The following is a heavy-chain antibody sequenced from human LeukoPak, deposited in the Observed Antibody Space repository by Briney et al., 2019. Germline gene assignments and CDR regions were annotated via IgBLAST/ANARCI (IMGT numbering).Heavy chain of an antibody. CDR3: ARRADDNSHRYDY. V-gene: IGHV3-53*01. J-gene: IGHJ4*02. D-gene: IGHD1-20*01. CDR2: IYSGGNT. Sequence: GGSLRLSCTVSGFTVSSNSMSWVRQAPGKGLEWVSFIYSGGNTHYSDSVKGRFTISRDNSKNTVHLQMNSLRAEDTAMYYCARRADDNSHRYDYWGQATLVTVSS. CDR1: GFTVSSNS.